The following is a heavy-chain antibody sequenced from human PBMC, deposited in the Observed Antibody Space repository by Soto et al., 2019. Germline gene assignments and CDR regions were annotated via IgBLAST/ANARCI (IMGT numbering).Heavy chain of an antibody. CDR1: GGSISSSSYF. CDR2: IYYSGST. Sequence: QLQLQESGPGLVKPSETLSLTCSVSGGSISSSSYFWGWIRQPPGKGLEWIGSIYYSGSTYYNPSLKTRVTVSVDTSKNQCTLKLSSVTAADTAVYYCARHPSDFWFDPWGQGTLVTVSS. V-gene: IGHV4-39*01. J-gene: IGHJ5*02. D-gene: IGHD2-21*02. CDR3: ARHPSDFWFDP.